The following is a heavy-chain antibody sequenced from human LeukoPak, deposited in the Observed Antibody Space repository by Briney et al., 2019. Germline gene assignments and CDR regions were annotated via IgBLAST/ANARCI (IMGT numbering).Heavy chain of an antibody. CDR3: AKDALGGYSYGPPGDY. V-gene: IGHV3-23*01. CDR2: ISGSGGST. CDR1: GFTFSGYW. J-gene: IGHJ4*02. D-gene: IGHD5-18*01. Sequence: GGSLRLSCAASGFTFSGYWMSWVRQAPGKGLEWVSAISGSGGSTYYADSVKGRFTISRDNSKNTLYLQMNSLRAEDTAVYYCAKDALGGYSYGPPGDYWGQGTLVTVSS.